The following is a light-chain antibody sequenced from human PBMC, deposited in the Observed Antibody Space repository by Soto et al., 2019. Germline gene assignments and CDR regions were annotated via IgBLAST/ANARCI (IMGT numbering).Light chain of an antibody. J-gene: IGKJ4*01. Sequence: EIVLTQSPGTLSLSPGERATLSCRASQSVGNNYLAWYQQKPGQAPRFLIYDASSRATGIPDRFRGSGYGTDFTLTISRLEPEDFAVYYCQQDGSTPLTFGGGTKVEIK. V-gene: IGKV3-20*01. CDR1: QSVGNNY. CDR3: QQDGSTPLT. CDR2: DAS.